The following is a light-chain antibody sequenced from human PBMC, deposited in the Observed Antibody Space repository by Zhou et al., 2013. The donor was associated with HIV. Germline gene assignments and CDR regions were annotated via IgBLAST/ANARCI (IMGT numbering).Light chain of an antibody. CDR2: GAS. CDR3: HQYGNAPWT. Sequence: EIVMTQSPATLSVSPGESATLSCRASQSINSNLAWYQQKPGQAPRLLIYGASTRATGIPARFTGSGSGTEFTLTISSLQSEDFAVYYCHQYGNAPWTFGQGTKVEIK. CDR1: QSINSN. J-gene: IGKJ1*01. V-gene: IGKV3-15*01.